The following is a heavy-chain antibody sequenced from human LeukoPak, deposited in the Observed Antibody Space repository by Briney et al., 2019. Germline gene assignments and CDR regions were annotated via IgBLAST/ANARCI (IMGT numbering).Heavy chain of an antibody. D-gene: IGHD3-16*02. CDR2: ISSNGGNT. CDR1: GFSFSTYA. J-gene: IGHJ4*02. Sequence: GGSLRLSCSAPGFSFSTYAMHCVRQAPGKGLEYVSGISSNGGNTYYADSVKGRFTISRDNSKNTLYLQMSSLRAEDTAMYYCVRNYYDYLCGSHPLDYWGQGTLVTVSS. V-gene: IGHV3-64D*09. CDR3: VRNYYDYLCGSHPLDY.